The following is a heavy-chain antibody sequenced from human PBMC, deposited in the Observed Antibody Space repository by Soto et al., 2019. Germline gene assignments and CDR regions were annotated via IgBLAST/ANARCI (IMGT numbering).Heavy chain of an antibody. V-gene: IGHV3-11*01. CDR2: ISTSGGTT. Sequence: GGSLRLSCAASGFNFSDYYMSWIRQAPGKGLEWVSYISTSGGTTYYADSVKGRFTISRDNAKNSLFLQMNSLRAEDTAVYYCARALGYSGYDLAFGYWGQGSLVTVSS. J-gene: IGHJ4*02. CDR3: ARALGYSGYDLAFGY. CDR1: GFNFSDYY. D-gene: IGHD5-12*01.